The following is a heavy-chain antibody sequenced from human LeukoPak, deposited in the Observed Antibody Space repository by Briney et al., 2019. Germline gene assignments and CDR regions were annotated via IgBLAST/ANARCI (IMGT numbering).Heavy chain of an antibody. J-gene: IGHJ4*02. CDR3: ARDTRSGYDLVYFDY. CDR1: GGTFSSYA. D-gene: IGHD5-12*01. CDR2: IIPIFGTA. Sequence: AASVKVSCKASGGTFSSYAISWVRRAPGQGLEWMGGIIPIFGTANYAQKFQGRVTITADESTSTAYMELSSLRSEDTAVYYCARDTRSGYDLVYFDYWGQGTLVTVSS. V-gene: IGHV1-69*13.